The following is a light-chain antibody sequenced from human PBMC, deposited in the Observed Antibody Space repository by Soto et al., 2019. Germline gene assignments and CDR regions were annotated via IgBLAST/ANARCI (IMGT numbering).Light chain of an antibody. CDR1: QDVTTN. Sequence: EITITQFPGILSSSPFEGFTLSCRAAQDVTTNFAWYQQKRGQAPRLLIYDISSRATGVPARFSGSGSGTEFTLSISGLQSEDFVVYFCQQYNNWPFSFGQGTRLEIK. CDR3: QQYNNWPFS. CDR2: DIS. J-gene: IGKJ5*01. V-gene: IGKV3-15*01.